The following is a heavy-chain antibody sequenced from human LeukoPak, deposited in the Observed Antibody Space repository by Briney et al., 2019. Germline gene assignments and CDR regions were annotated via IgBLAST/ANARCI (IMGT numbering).Heavy chain of an antibody. V-gene: IGHV3-23*01. CDR2: ISGIGGST. J-gene: IGHJ4*02. CDR3: AKDLWYYASGVPY. Sequence: PGGSLRLSCAASGFTFSSYGMSWVRQAPGMGLEWVSGISGIGGSTFYAGSVKGRFTISRDNSKNTLYLQMNSLRAEDTALYYCAKDLWYYASGVPYWGQGTLVTVSS. CDR1: GFTFSSYG. D-gene: IGHD3-10*01.